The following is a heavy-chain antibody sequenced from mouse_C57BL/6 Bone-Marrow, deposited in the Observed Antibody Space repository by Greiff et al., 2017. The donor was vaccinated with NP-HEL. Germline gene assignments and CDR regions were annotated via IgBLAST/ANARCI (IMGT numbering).Heavy chain of an antibody. CDR2: ISDGGSYT. Sequence: EVKVVESGGGLVKPGGSLKLSCAASGFTFSSYAMSWVRQTPEKRLEWVATISDGGSYTYYPDNVKGRFTISRDNAKNNLYLQMSHLKSEDTAMYYCARGAYYSNSWFAYWGQGTLVTVSA. CDR3: ARGAYYSNSWFAY. D-gene: IGHD2-5*01. CDR1: GFTFSSYA. J-gene: IGHJ3*01. V-gene: IGHV5-4*03.